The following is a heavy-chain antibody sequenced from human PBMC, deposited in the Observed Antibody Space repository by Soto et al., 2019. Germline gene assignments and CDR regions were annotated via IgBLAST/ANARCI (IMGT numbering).Heavy chain of an antibody. CDR2: FDPEDGET. CDR1: GYTLTELS. Sequence: ASVKVSCKVSGYTLTELSMHWVRQAPGKGLEWKGGFDPEDGETIYAQRFQGRVTMTEDTSTDTAYMELSSLRSEDTVVYYCATDFVLGSQGHVAFENWGQATMVTVAS. CDR3: ATDFVLGSQGHVAFEN. J-gene: IGHJ3*02. V-gene: IGHV1-24*01. D-gene: IGHD1-26*01.